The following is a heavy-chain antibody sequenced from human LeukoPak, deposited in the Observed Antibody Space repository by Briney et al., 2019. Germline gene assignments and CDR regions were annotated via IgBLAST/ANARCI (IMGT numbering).Heavy chain of an antibody. CDR1: GGTFSTYV. CDR3: AINQAGYCGGGSCYRHEFYYMDV. Sequence: ASVKVSCKASGGTFSTYVISWVRQAPGQGLEWMGGIIPVFGTANYAEKFQDRVTITADKSTSTAYMELSSLRSEDTAMYYCAINQAGYCGGGSCYRHEFYYMDVWGKGTSDTVSS. CDR2: IIPVFGTA. J-gene: IGHJ6*03. D-gene: IGHD2-15*01. V-gene: IGHV1-69*06.